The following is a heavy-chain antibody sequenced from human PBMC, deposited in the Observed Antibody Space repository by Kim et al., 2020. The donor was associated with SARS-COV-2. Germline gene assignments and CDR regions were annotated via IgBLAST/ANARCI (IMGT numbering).Heavy chain of an antibody. CDR1: GGSFSGYY. D-gene: IGHD3-22*01. CDR2: INHSGST. J-gene: IGHJ6*02. CDR3: ARGSAGITMIVVVRAYYYGMDV. Sequence: SETLSLTCAVYGGSFSGYYWSWIRQPPGKGLEWIGEINHSGSTNYNPSLKSRVTISVDTSKNQFSLKLSSVTAADTAVYYCARGSAGITMIVVVRAYYYGMDVWCQGTTVTVSS. V-gene: IGHV4-34*01.